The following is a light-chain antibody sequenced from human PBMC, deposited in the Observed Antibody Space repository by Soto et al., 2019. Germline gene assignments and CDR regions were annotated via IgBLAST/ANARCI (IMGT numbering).Light chain of an antibody. CDR1: RSVSSTY. J-gene: IGKJ1*01. V-gene: IGKV3-20*01. CDR3: QQYGSSRLTWT. Sequence: ELVLTQSPGTLSLSPGERATLSCRASRSVSSTYLAWYQQKPGQAPRLLIYGASSRATGIPDRFSGSGSGTDFTLTISRLEPEDFAVYYCQQYGSSRLTWTFGQGTKVEIK. CDR2: GAS.